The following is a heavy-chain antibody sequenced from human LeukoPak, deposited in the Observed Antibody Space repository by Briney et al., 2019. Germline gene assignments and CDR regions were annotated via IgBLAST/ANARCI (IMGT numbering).Heavy chain of an antibody. D-gene: IGHD3-22*01. CDR2: IYYSGST. V-gene: IGHV4-59*11. CDR1: GGSISSHY. Sequence: SETLSLTCTVSGGSISSHYWSWIRQPPGKGLEWIGYIYYSGSTNYNPSLKSRVTISVDTSKNQFSLKLSSVTAADTAVYYCARDRYDSSGYYLEGFDPWGQGTLVTVSS. J-gene: IGHJ5*02. CDR3: ARDRYDSSGYYLEGFDP.